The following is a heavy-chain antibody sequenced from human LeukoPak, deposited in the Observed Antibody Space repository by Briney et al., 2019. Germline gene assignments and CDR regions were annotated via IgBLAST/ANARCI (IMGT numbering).Heavy chain of an antibody. CDR3: AKTRTSAYYDSSGYYRYYFDY. V-gene: IGHV3-23*01. J-gene: IGHJ4*02. D-gene: IGHD3-22*01. Sequence: PGGSLRLSCAASGFTFSSYAMSWVRQAPGKGLEWVSAISGSGGSTYYADSVKGRFTISRDNSKNTLYLQMNSLRAEDPAVYYCAKTRTSAYYDSSGYYRYYFDYWGQGTLVTVSS. CDR1: GFTFSSYA. CDR2: ISGSGGST.